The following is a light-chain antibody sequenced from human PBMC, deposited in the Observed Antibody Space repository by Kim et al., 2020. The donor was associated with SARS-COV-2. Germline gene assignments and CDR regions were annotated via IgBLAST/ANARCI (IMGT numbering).Light chain of an antibody. J-gene: IGKJ4*01. CDR1: QDIGSW. CDR3: QLSNSFPLT. V-gene: IGKV1-12*01. Sequence: ASVGDRITITCRASQDIGSWLAWYQQKPGKAPNLLIYGASTWQSGAPSRFSGSGSGTDFTLTISSLQPEDFATYYCQLSNSFPLTFGGGTKVEIK. CDR2: GAS.